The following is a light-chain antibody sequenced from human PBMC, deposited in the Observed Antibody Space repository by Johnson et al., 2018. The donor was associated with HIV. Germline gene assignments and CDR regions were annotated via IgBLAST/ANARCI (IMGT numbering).Light chain of an antibody. Sequence: QPVLTQPPSVSAAPGQKVTISCSGSSSNIGNNYVSWYQQVPGTAPKLLIYDNNRRPSGIPDRFSGSKSGTSATLGITGLQTGDEADYYCGTWISTGSVFGSGTKVTVL. CDR1: SSNIGNNY. J-gene: IGLJ1*01. CDR3: GTWISTGSV. CDR2: DNN. V-gene: IGLV1-51*01.